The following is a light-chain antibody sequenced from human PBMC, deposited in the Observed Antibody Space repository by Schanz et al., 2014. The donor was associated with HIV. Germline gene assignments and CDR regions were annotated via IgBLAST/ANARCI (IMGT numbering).Light chain of an antibody. J-gene: IGLJ3*02. V-gene: IGLV7-46*01. CDR3: LFPSREVWV. CDR1: TGPVTSGHW. Sequence: QAVVTQEPSLTVSPGGTVTLTCGSSTGPVTSGHWPYWLQQKPGQAPRTLIYDTSNRHAWTPSRFSGSLLGGKAALTLSGAQPEDEAEYYCLFPSREVWVFGGGTKLTVL. CDR2: DTS.